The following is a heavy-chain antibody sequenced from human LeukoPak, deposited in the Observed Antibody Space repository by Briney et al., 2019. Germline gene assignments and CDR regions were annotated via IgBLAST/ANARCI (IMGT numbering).Heavy chain of an antibody. D-gene: IGHD6-13*01. CDR3: ARVSSSPPPYFDY. Sequence: ASVKVSCKASGYTFTSYYMHWVRQAPGQGLEWMGIINPSGGGTNYAQKFQGRVTMTRDTSISTAYMELSRLRSDDTAVYYCARVSSSPPPYFDYWGQGTLVTVSS. CDR1: GYTFTSYY. CDR2: INPSGGGT. J-gene: IGHJ4*02. V-gene: IGHV1-2*02.